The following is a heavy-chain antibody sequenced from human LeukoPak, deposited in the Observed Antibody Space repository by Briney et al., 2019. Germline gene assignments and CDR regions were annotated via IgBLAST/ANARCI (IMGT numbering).Heavy chain of an antibody. CDR3: ARNNGMDV. J-gene: IGHJ6*02. V-gene: IGHV3-33*01. CDR2: IWYDGSNK. CDR1: GFTFSSYG. Sequence: GRSLRLSCAASGFTFSSYGMHWVRQAPGKGLEWVAVIWYDGSNKYYADSVKGRFTISRDNSKNTLYLQMNSLRAEDTALYHCARNNGMDVWGQGTTVTASS.